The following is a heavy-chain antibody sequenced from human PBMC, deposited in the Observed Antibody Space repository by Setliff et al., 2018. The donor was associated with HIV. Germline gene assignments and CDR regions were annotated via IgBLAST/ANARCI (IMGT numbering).Heavy chain of an antibody. Sequence: ASVKVSCKASGYTFTSYGISWVRQAPGQGLEWMGWISAYNGNTNYAQKLQGRVTMTTDTSTSTAYMELSSLRSEDMAVYYCARHSITLVVGVPERDDAFDIWGQGTMVTVSS. CDR3: ARHSITLVVGVPERDDAFDI. D-gene: IGHD3-22*01. CDR2: ISAYNGNT. V-gene: IGHV1-18*03. CDR1: GYTFTSYG. J-gene: IGHJ3*02.